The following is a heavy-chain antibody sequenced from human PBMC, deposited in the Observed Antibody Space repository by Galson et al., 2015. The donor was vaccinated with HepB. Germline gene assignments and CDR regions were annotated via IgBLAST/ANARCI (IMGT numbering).Heavy chain of an antibody. Sequence: SVKVSCKASGGTFSSYAISWVRQAPGQGLEWMGGIIPIFGTANYAQKFQGRVTITADESTSTAYMELSSLRSEDTAVYYCARVPCRRGRNCLYYYGMDVWGQGTTVTVSS. CDR1: GGTFSSYA. D-gene: IGHD1-1*01. J-gene: IGHJ6*02. V-gene: IGHV1-69*13. CDR3: ARVPCRRGRNCLYYYGMDV. CDR2: IIPIFGTA.